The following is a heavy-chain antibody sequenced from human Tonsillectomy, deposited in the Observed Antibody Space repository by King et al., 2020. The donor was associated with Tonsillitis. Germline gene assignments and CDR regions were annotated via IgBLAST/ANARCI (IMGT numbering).Heavy chain of an antibody. CDR3: AKGMATKEGFDY. CDR2: IYHSGST. D-gene: IGHD5-24*01. CDR1: NASISSTNW. J-gene: IGHJ4*02. Sequence: VQLQESGPGLVKPSGTLSLTCAVSNASISSTNWWSWVRQPPGKGLEWIGGIYHSGSTNYNPSLKCRVTISVDKSKNQFSLKLGSVTAADTAVYYCAKGMATKEGFDYWGQGTLVTVSS. V-gene: IGHV4-4*02.